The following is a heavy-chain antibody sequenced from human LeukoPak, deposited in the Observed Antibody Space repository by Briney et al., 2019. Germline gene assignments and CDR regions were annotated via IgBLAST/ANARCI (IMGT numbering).Heavy chain of an antibody. V-gene: IGHV1-69*06. Sequence: SVKVSCKASGGTFSSYAISWVRQAPGQGLEWMGGVIPIFGTANYAQKFQGRVTITADKSTSTAYMELSSLRSEDTAVYYCARGKYSSGWTDVGYWGQGTLVTVSS. CDR1: GGTFSSYA. CDR2: VIPIFGTA. CDR3: ARGKYSSGWTDVGY. J-gene: IGHJ4*02. D-gene: IGHD6-19*01.